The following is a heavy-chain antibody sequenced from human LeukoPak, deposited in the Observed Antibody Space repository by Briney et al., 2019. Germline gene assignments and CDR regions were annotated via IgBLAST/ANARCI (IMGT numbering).Heavy chain of an antibody. D-gene: IGHD2-2*02. CDR1: GGSVSSGSYY. CDR2: IYYSGST. V-gene: IGHV4-61*01. CDR3: ARSTYCSSTSCYRQNNWFDP. J-gene: IGHJ5*02. Sequence: SETLSLTCTVSGGSVSSGSYYWSWIRQSPGKGLEWIGYIYYSGSTNYNPSLKSRVTISVDTSKNQFSLKLSSVTAADTAVYYCARSTYCSSTSCYRQNNWFDPWGQGTLVTVSS.